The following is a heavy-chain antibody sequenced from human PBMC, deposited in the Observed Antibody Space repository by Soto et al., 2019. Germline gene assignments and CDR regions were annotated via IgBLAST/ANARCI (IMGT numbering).Heavy chain of an antibody. V-gene: IGHV4-31*03. Sequence: SETLSLTCTVSGGSISSGGYYWSWIRQHPGKGLEWIGYIYYSGSTYYNPSLKSRVTISVDTSKNQFSLKLSSVTAADTAVYYCARDGGYQLLDLRYGMDVWGQGTTVTVSS. CDR3: ARDGGYQLLDLRYGMDV. CDR2: IYYSGST. CDR1: GGSISSGGYY. J-gene: IGHJ6*02. D-gene: IGHD2-2*01.